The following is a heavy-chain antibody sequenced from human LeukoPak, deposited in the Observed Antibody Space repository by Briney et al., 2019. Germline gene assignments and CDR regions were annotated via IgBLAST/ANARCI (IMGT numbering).Heavy chain of an antibody. V-gene: IGHV4-61*02. CDR2: IYTTGNT. J-gene: IGHJ6*03. CDR1: GDSISSGAIY. Sequence: SEALSLNCSLAGDSISSGAIYWSWIRQPAGQCLEWISRIYTTGNTNYNPSLKSRVTMSIDTSENQFSLKLTSVTAADTAVYYCARGSFYRNSYYYYINVWGTGTTDTVSS. D-gene: IGHD5/OR15-5a*01. CDR3: ARGSFYRNSYYYYINV.